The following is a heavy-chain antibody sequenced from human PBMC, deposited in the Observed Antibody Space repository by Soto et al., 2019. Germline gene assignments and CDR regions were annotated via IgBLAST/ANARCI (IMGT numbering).Heavy chain of an antibody. Sequence: ASVKVSCKASGYTFTSYGISWVRQAPGQGLEWMGWISAYSGNTNYAQKLQGRVAMTTDTSTSTAYMELRSLRSDDTAVYYCARGDTVTEIFDYWGQGTLVTVSS. CDR3: ARGDTVTEIFDY. V-gene: IGHV1-18*01. CDR1: GYTFTSYG. CDR2: ISAYSGNT. J-gene: IGHJ4*02. D-gene: IGHD4-17*01.